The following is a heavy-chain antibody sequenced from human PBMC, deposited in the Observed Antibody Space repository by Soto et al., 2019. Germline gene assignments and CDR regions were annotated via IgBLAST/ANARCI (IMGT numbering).Heavy chain of an antibody. CDR3: ARDSFGTGTPPCDY. D-gene: IGHD1-1*01. V-gene: IGHV3-33*01. Sequence: QVQLVESGGGVVQPGRSLRLSCAASGFTFCSYGMHWVRQAPGKGLEWVAVIWYDGSNKYYADSVKGRFTISRDKSKNTLYLQMNSLRAEDTAVYYCARDSFGTGTPPCDYWGQGTLVTVSS. CDR1: GFTFCSYG. J-gene: IGHJ4*02. CDR2: IWYDGSNK.